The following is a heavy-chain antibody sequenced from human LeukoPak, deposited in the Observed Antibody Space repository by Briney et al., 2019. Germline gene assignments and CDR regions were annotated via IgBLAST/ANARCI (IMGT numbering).Heavy chain of an antibody. J-gene: IGHJ4*02. CDR1: GGSLSSGGYY. CDR2: IYYSGST. CDR3: ARDLSYGRYFDY. V-gene: IGHV4-31*01. Sequence: SQTLSLTCTVSGGSLSSGGYYWSWIRQHPGKGLEWIGYIYYSGSTYYNPSLKSQVTISVDTSKNQFCLKVSSVTAADTAVYYCARDLSYGRYFDYWGQGTLVTVSS. D-gene: IGHD3-10*01.